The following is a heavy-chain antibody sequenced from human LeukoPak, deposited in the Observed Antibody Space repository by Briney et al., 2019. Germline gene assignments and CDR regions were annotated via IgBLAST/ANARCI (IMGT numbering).Heavy chain of an antibody. CDR3: ARGGYSSGWRLDY. CDR2: TYYRSKWYN. Sequence: SQPSHSPVPSPGTVYWIRQPPSRGLEWLGRTYYRSKWYNDYSVFVKSRITINPDTPKNQFSLQLNSVTPEDTAVYYCARGGYSSGWRLDYWGQGTLVTVSS. D-gene: IGHD6-19*01. CDR1: GTV. J-gene: IGHJ4*02. V-gene: IGHV6-1*01.